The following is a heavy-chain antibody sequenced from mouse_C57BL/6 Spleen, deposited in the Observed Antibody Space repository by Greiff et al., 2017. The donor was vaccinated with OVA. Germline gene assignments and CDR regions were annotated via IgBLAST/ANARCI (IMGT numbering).Heavy chain of an antibody. J-gene: IGHJ2*01. Sequence: VQLQQSGAELVKPGASVKLSCKASGYTFTSYWMQWVKQRPGQGLEWIGEIDPSDSYTNYNQKFKGKATLTVDTSSSTAYMQLSSLTSEDSAVYYCARRKDGNFDYWGQGTTLTVSS. CDR2: IDPSDSYT. CDR3: ARRKDGNFDY. V-gene: IGHV1-50*01. CDR1: GYTFTSYW. D-gene: IGHD1-1*01.